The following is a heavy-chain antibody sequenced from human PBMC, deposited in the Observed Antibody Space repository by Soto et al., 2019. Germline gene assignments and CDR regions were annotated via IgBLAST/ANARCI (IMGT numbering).Heavy chain of an antibody. CDR2: IIPIFGTA. Sequence: SVKVSCKASGGTFSSYAISWVRQAPGQGLEWMGGIIPIFGTANYAQKFQGRVTITADESTSTAYMELSSLRSEDTAVYYCARVRYSGSFNFDYWGQGTLVTVSS. V-gene: IGHV1-69*13. D-gene: IGHD1-26*01. CDR1: GGTFSSYA. J-gene: IGHJ4*02. CDR3: ARVRYSGSFNFDY.